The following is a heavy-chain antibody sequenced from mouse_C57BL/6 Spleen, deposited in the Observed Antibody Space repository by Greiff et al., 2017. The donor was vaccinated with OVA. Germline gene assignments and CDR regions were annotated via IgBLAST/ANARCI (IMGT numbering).Heavy chain of an antibody. V-gene: IGHV5-9-1*02. CDR1: GFTFSSYA. D-gene: IGHD1-1*01. J-gene: IGHJ2*01. CDR2: ISSGGDYI. CDR3: TRAYYYGSSYGYFDY. Sequence: EVQVVESGEGLVKPGGSLKLSCAASGFTFSSYAMSWVRQTPEQRLEWVAYISSGGDYIYYADTVKGRFTISRDNARNTLYLQMSSLKSEDTAMYYCTRAYYYGSSYGYFDYWGQGTTLTVSS.